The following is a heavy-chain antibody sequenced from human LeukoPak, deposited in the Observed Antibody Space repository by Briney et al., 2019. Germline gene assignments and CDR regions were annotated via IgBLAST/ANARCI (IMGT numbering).Heavy chain of an antibody. CDR2: ISSSSTTI. CDR3: ARERVIAAAGDGFDS. J-gene: IGHJ4*02. D-gene: IGHD2-21*01. Sequence: GGSLRLSCAAAAFTFSDYSMNWVRQAPGKGLEWVSYISSSSTTIFYADSVKGRFTISRDNAKNSLFLQMNGLRDEDTALYYCARERVIAAAGDGFDSWGQGTLVTVSS. CDR1: AFTFSDYS. V-gene: IGHV3-48*02.